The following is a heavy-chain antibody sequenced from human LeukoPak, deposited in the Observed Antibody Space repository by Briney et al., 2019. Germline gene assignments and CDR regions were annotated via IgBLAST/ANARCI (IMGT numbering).Heavy chain of an antibody. V-gene: IGHV3-30-3*01. J-gene: IGHJ4*02. D-gene: IGHD2-2*01. CDR1: GFTFSSYA. Sequence: GGSLRLSCAASGFTFSSYAMHWVRQAPGKGLEWVAVISHGGSNKYYADSVKGRFTISRDNSKNTLYLQMNSLRAEDTAVYYCAREGYRSSTSCHFYDYWGQGTLVTVSS. CDR3: AREGYRSSTSCHFYDY. CDR2: ISHGGSNK.